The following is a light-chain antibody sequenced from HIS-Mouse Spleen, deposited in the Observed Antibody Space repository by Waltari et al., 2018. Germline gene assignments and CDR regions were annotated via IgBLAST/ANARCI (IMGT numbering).Light chain of an antibody. CDR3: QQYNNWPFT. J-gene: IGKJ3*01. Sequence: EIVMTQSPATLSVSPGERATPSCRASQSVRSNLAWYQQKPGQAPRLLIYGASTRATGIPARFSGSGSGTEFTLTISSMQSEDFAVYYCQQYNNWPFTFGPGTKVDIK. CDR2: GAS. V-gene: IGKV3-15*01. CDR1: QSVRSN.